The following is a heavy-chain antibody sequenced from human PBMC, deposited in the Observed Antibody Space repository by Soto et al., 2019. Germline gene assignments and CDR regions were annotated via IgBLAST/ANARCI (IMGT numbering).Heavy chain of an antibody. CDR1: GFTFSSYA. V-gene: IGHV3-23*01. J-gene: IGHJ4*02. CDR2: VSGSGGTT. D-gene: IGHD2-15*01. CDR3: AKVPRYCSGGSCFGGYFDY. Sequence: EVQLLESGGGLVQPGGSLSLSCAASGFTFSSYAMSWVRQAPGKGLEWVSTVSGSGGTTYYADSVKGRFTISIDKSKNTLYLQMNSLRAEDTAIYYCAKVPRYCSGGSCFGGYFDYWGQGTLVTVSS.